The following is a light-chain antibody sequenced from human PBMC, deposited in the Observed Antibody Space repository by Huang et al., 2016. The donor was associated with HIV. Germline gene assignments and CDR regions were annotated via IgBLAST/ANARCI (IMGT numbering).Light chain of an antibody. CDR2: GAS. J-gene: IGKJ4*01. CDR3: QQYET. V-gene: IGKV3-20*01. Sequence: VLTQSPGPLSLSPGERATLSCRASQSVSCNYLAWYQQKPGQAPRLRIYGASSRATGIPDRFSGSGSGTDFTLTISRQEPEDFAVYYCQQYETFGGGTKVEIK. CDR1: QSVSCNY.